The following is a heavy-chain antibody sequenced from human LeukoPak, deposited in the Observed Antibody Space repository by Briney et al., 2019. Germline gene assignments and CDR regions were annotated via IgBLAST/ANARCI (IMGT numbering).Heavy chain of an antibody. CDR1: GFTFSSNA. CDR3: AKGTWFGDYPVPFDS. CDR2: ISDSGGGT. V-gene: IGHV3-23*01. D-gene: IGHD3-10*01. J-gene: IGHJ4*02. Sequence: PGGSLRLSCAAAGFTFSSNAMIWVRQAPGRGLEWVSGISDSGGGTYYADSVKGRFTISRDNSKNTLFLQMNSLRADDTAVYYCAKGTWFGDYPVPFDSWGQGTLVTVSS.